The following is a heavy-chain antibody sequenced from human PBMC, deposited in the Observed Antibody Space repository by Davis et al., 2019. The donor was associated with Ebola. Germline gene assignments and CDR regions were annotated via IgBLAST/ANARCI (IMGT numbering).Heavy chain of an antibody. CDR1: GGSINSDH. CDR3: ARERRTEVAVSRDRTYYYYDLDV. V-gene: IGHV4-59*01. CDR2: LFYSGTT. J-gene: IGHJ6*02. Sequence: SETLSLTCSVSGGSINSDHWSWVRQAPGRGLEWLGYLFYSGTTRYNPSLRIRVTISVDTSKNHVSLNLTSVTAADTAVYYCARERRTEVAVSRDRTYYYYDLDVWGQGTTVIVSS. D-gene: IGHD3-16*01.